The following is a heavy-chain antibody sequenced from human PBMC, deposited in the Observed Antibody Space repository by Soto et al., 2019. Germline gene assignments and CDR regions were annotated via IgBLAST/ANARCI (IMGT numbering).Heavy chain of an antibody. J-gene: IGHJ5*02. CDR3: ARAPRSSWYAP. V-gene: IGHV1-18*01. CDR2: ISAYNGNT. CDR1: GYTFTDYD. Sequence: GASVKVSCKTSGYTFTDYDINWVRQAPGQGLEWMGWISAYNGNTNYAQKLQGRVTMTTDTSTSTAYMELRSLRSDGTAVYYCARAPRSSWYAPWGQGTLVTVSS. D-gene: IGHD6-13*01.